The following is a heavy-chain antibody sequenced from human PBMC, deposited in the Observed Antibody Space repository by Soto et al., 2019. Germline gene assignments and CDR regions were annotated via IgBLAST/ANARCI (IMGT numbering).Heavy chain of an antibody. V-gene: IGHV1-18*01. Sequence: QVQLVQSGAEVKKPGASVKVSCKASGYTFTSYGISWVRQAPGQGLEWMGWISAYNGNTNYAQKLQGRVTMTTDTSTSTAYMGLRSLRSDDAAVYYCARAGYCSGGSCYSPAEYFQHWGQGTLVTVSS. CDR2: ISAYNGNT. CDR1: GYTFTSYG. CDR3: ARAGYCSGGSCYSPAEYFQH. D-gene: IGHD2-15*01. J-gene: IGHJ1*01.